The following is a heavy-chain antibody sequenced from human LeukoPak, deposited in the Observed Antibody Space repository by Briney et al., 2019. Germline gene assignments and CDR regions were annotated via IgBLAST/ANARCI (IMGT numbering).Heavy chain of an antibody. Sequence: ASETLSLTCAVYGGSFSGYYWSWIRQPPGKGLEWIGEINHSGSTNYNPSLKSRVTISVDTSKNQFSLKLSSVTAADTAVYYCARGPTISETGYFDYWGQGTLVTVSS. CDR3: ARGPTISETGYFDY. V-gene: IGHV4-34*01. D-gene: IGHD1-1*01. CDR1: GGSFSGYY. CDR2: INHSGST. J-gene: IGHJ4*03.